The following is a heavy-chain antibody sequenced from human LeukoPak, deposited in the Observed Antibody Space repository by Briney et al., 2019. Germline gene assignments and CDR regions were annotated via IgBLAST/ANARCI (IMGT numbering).Heavy chain of an antibody. CDR2: ISGGGGST. CDR1: GFTFSSYA. Sequence: GGSLRLSCAASGFTFSSYAMSWVRQAPGKGLEWVSAISGGGGSTYYADSVKGRFTISRDNSKNTLYLQMNSLRAEDTAVYYCAKGEIYYGSGGYSDFDYWGQGTLVTVSS. CDR3: AKGEIYYGSGGYSDFDY. J-gene: IGHJ4*02. D-gene: IGHD3-10*01. V-gene: IGHV3-23*01.